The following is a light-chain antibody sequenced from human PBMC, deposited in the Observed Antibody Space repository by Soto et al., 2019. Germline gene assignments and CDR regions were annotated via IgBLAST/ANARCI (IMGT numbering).Light chain of an antibody. Sequence: EIVLTQSPGTLSLSPGERATLSCRASQSVSISYLAWYQQKPGQAPRLLLYGASNRATGITDRFSGSGSGTDITLTISRVEPEDSAVYYCQQYESSFSEYTFGQGTNLQIK. V-gene: IGKV3-20*01. CDR3: QQYESSFSEYT. CDR2: GAS. CDR1: QSVSISY. J-gene: IGKJ2*01.